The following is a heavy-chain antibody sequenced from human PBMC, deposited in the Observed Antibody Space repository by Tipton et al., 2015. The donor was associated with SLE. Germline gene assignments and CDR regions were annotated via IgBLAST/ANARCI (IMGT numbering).Heavy chain of an antibody. Sequence: LRLSCTVSGGSISSGGYYWSWIRQPPGKGLEWIGEINHSGSTNYNPSLKSRVTISVDTSKNQFSLKLSSVTAADTAVYYCARAGRAWNLFDYWGQGTLVTVSS. V-gene: IGHV4-39*07. D-gene: IGHD1-1*01. CDR3: ARAGRAWNLFDY. J-gene: IGHJ4*02. CDR2: INHSGST. CDR1: GGSISSGGYY.